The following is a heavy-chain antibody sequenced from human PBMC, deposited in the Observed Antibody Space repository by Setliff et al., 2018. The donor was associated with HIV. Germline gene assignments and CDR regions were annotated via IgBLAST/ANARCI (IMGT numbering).Heavy chain of an antibody. V-gene: IGHV1-2*06. CDR3: ARDFFGQRVGATLGY. Sequence: ASVKVSCTASGYTFTGYYIHWVRQAPGQGLEWMGRINRNSGPTNYAQKFQGRVTMTRDTSISTAYMELSRLRSDDTAVYYCARDFFGQRVGATLGYWGQGTLVTVSS. D-gene: IGHD1-26*01. CDR1: GYTFTGYY. CDR2: INRNSGPT. J-gene: IGHJ4*02.